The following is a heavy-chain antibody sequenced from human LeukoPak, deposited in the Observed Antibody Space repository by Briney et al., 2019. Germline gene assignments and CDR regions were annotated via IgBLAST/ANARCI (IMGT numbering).Heavy chain of an antibody. CDR3: ARDNSVRDEAWWFNP. CDR1: GYTLTELS. Sequence: ASVKVSCKVSGYTLTELSMHWVRRAPGKGLEWMGGFDPEDGETTHAQKFQGRVTMTEDTSTDTAYMELSSLRSEDTAVYYCARDNSVRDEAWWFNPWGQGTLVTVSS. J-gene: IGHJ5*02. CDR2: FDPEDGET. D-gene: IGHD5-24*01. V-gene: IGHV1-24*01.